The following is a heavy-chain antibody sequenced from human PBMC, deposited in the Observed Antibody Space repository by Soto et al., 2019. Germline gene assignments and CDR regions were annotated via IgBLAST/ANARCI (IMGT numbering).Heavy chain of an antibody. D-gene: IGHD3-10*01. CDR3: MNLYSYGSGSYYK. CDR2: MSGSGGST. J-gene: IGHJ4*02. V-gene: IGHV3-23*01. Sequence: GGSLRLSCAASGFTFSTYAMSWVRQAPGKGLEWVSGMSGSGGSTYYADSVKGRFTISRDNSKNTLYLQMNSLRAEDTAVYYCMNLYSYGSGSYYKWGQGTLVTVSS. CDR1: GFTFSTYA.